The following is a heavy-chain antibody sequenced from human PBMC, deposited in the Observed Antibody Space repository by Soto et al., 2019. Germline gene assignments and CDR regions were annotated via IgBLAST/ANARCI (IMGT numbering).Heavy chain of an antibody. D-gene: IGHD3-10*01. Sequence: QVQLVESGGGVVQPGRSLRLSCAASGFTFSSYGMHWVRQAPGKGLEWVAVIWYDGSNKYYADSVKSRFTISRDNSKNTLYLQMNSLRAEDTAVYYCARDKKLLGHYYYYYGMDVWGQGTTVTVSS. J-gene: IGHJ6*02. CDR1: GFTFSSYG. CDR3: ARDKKLLGHYYYYYGMDV. CDR2: IWYDGSNK. V-gene: IGHV3-33*01.